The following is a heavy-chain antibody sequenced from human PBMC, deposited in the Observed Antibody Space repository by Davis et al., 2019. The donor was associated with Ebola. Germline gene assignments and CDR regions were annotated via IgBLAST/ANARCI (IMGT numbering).Heavy chain of an antibody. CDR2: LNPTSGGT. V-gene: IGHV1-2*06. Sequence: ASVKVSCKASGYTFTGSYMHSLRHPPGQGLEWMGRLNPTSGGTNYAQKFQGRVTMTRDTSISTAYMELSRLRSDDTAVYYCARDPPIPNTLLYGDDVWGQGTLVTVSS. J-gene: IGHJ4*02. CDR1: GYTFTGSY. CDR3: ARDPPIPNTLLYGDDV. D-gene: IGHD4-17*01.